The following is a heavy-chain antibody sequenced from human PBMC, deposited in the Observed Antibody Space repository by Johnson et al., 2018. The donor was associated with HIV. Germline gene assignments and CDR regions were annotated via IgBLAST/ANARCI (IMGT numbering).Heavy chain of an antibody. J-gene: IGHJ3*02. D-gene: IGHD5-24*01. CDR1: GFTFDDYA. CDR2: IKSKTDGGTT. Sequence: VQLVESGGGLVQPGRSLRLSCAASGFTFDDYAMHWVRQAPGKGLEWVGRIKSKTDGGTTDYAAPVKGRFTISRDDSKNTLYLQMNSLKTEDTAGYYCAKELRLHRAFDIWGQGTMVTVSS. CDR3: AKELRLHRAFDI. V-gene: IGHV3-15*01.